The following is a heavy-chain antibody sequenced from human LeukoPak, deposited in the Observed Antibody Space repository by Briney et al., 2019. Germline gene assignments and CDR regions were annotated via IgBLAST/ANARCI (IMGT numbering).Heavy chain of an antibody. D-gene: IGHD3-22*01. CDR2: INHSGST. CDR3: ARGDSPYFDY. V-gene: IGHV4-34*01. CDR1: GGSFSGYY. J-gene: IGHJ4*02. Sequence: SETLSLTCAVYGGSFSGYYWSWIRQPPGKGLEWIGEINHSGSTNYNPSLKSRVTISVDTSKNQFSLKLSSVTAADTDVYYCARGDSPYFDYWGQGTLVTVSS.